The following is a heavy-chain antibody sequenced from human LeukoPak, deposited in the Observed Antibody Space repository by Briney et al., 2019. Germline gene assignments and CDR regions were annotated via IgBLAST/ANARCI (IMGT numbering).Heavy chain of an antibody. V-gene: IGHV3-30*18. J-gene: IGHJ5*02. D-gene: IGHD3-10*01. CDR2: ISYDGSNK. CDR3: AKDHLDMVRGVENWFDP. CDR1: GFTFSTYA. Sequence: GGSLRLSCAASGFTFSTYAMHWVRQAPGKGLEWVAVISYDGSNKYYADSVKGRFTISRDNSKNTLYLQMNSLRAEDTAVYYCAKDHLDMVRGVENWFDPWGQGTLVTVSS.